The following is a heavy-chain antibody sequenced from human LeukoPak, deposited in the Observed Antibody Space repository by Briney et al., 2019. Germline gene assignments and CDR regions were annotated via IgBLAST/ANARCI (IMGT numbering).Heavy chain of an antibody. CDR3: ARTKRAIFGVVRGYYFDY. Sequence: ASVKVSCKVSGYTLTELSMHWVRQAPGKGLEWMGGFDPEDGETIYAQKFQGRVTMTEDTSTDTAYMELSSLRSEDTAVYYCARTKRAIFGVVRGYYFDYWGQGTLVTVSS. J-gene: IGHJ4*02. V-gene: IGHV1-24*01. CDR1: GYTLTELS. CDR2: FDPEDGET. D-gene: IGHD3-3*01.